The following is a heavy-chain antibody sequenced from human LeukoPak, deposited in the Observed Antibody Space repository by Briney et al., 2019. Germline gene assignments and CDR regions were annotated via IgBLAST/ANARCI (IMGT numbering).Heavy chain of an antibody. D-gene: IGHD6-19*01. CDR1: GGSISSYY. CDR3: ARTQWLVYDY. Sequence: SETLSLTCTVSGGSISSYYWSWIRQPPGKGLEWIGYIYYSGSTNYNPSLKSRVTISVDTSKSQFSLKLSSVTAADTAVYYCARTQWLVYDYWGQGTLVTVSS. J-gene: IGHJ4*02. CDR2: IYYSGST. V-gene: IGHV4-59*01.